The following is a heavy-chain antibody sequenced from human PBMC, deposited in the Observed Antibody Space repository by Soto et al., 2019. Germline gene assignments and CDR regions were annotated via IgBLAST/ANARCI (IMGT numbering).Heavy chain of an antibody. Sequence: GGSLRLSCAASGFTFDDYAMHWVRQAPGKGLEWVSGISWNSGSIGYADSVKGRFTISRDNAKNSLYLQMNSLRAEDTALYYCAKDRGTMVRGVIMSWGQGTLVTVSS. CDR1: GFTFDDYA. J-gene: IGHJ4*02. CDR2: ISWNSGSI. CDR3: AKDRGTMVRGVIMS. V-gene: IGHV3-9*01. D-gene: IGHD3-10*01.